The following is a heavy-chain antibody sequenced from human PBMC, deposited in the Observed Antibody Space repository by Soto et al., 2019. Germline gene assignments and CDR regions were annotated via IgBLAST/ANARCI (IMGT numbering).Heavy chain of an antibody. CDR3: ARRVTIDDGLGNYRSAFDI. V-gene: IGHV4-39*01. CDR1: GGSISSSNYY. CDR2: IYYSGST. Sequence: SETLSLTCTVSGGSISSSNYYWGWIRQPPGKGLEWIGSIYYSGSTYYNVSLKSRVTMSADTSKNQFSLKLSSVTAADTAVYYCARRVTIDDGLGNYRSAFDIWGQGTMVTVSS. D-gene: IGHD3-10*01. J-gene: IGHJ3*02.